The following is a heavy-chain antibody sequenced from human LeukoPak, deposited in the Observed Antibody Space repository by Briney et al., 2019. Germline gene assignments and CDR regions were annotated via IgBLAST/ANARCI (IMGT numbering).Heavy chain of an antibody. CDR2: IYYSGST. Sequence: SETLSLTCTVSGGSISSYSYYWGWIRQPPGKGLEWIGSIYYSGSTYNNPSLKSRVTMSVDTSKNQSSLVLNSVTAADTAVYYCARTGYCSSGSCSVVKQWLVRVYFDYWGQGTLVTVS. J-gene: IGHJ4*02. CDR1: GGSISSYSYY. D-gene: IGHD2-15*01. CDR3: ARTGYCSSGSCSVVKQWLVRVYFDY. V-gene: IGHV4-39*01.